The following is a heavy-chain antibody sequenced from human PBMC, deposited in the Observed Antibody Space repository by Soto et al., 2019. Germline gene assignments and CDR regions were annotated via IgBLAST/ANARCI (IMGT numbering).Heavy chain of an antibody. CDR2: IYWDDDK. Sequence: QITLKESGPTLVKPTQTLTLTCTFSGFSLSTSGVGVGWIRQPPGKALEWLALIYWDDDKRYSPSLKSRLTITKDTSKNQVVLTMTTMDPVDTATYYCAHKRDWIDAFDIWGQGTMVTVS. V-gene: IGHV2-5*02. CDR1: GFSLSTSGVG. J-gene: IGHJ3*02. D-gene: IGHD1-1*01. CDR3: AHKRDWIDAFDI.